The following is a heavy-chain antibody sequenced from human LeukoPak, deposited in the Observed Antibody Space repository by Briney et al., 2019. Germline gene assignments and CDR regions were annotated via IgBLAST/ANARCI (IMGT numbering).Heavy chain of an antibody. CDR3: ARAKGDSSGYYYVYAFDI. V-gene: IGHV4-30-2*01. CDR1: GGSISSGGYY. D-gene: IGHD3-22*01. Sequence: SETLPLTCTVSGGSISSGGYYWSWIRQPPGKGLEWIGYIYHSGSTYYNPSLKSRVTISVDRSKNQFSLKLSSVTAADTAVYYCARAKGDSSGYYYVYAFDIWGQGTMVTVSS. J-gene: IGHJ3*02. CDR2: IYHSGST.